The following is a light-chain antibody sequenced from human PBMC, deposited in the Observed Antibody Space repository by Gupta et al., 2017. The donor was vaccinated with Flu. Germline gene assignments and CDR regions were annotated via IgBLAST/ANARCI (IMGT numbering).Light chain of an antibody. CDR2: GVS. CDR1: SSDIGSYNY. Sequence: QSALTQPASVSGSPGQSITISCTGTSSDIGSYNYVSWYQQHPGKAPKLMIYGVSSRPSGVANRFSGSKSDNTASLTISGLQAEDEADYYCSSYTTTSTLDFGGGTKLTVL. J-gene: IGLJ2*01. CDR3: SSYTTTSTLD. V-gene: IGLV2-14*01.